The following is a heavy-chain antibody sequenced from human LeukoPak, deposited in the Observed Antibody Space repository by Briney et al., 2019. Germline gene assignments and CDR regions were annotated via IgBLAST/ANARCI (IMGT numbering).Heavy chain of an antibody. J-gene: IGHJ3*02. V-gene: IGHV3-30-3*01. CDR1: GFTFSSYA. CDR3: ARDPPYSYGYRAFDI. Sequence: GGSLRLSCAASGFTFSSYAMHWVRQAPGKGLEWVAVISYDGSNKYYAESVKGRFTISRDNSKNTLYLQMNSLRSDDTAVYYCARDPPYSYGYRAFDIWGQGTMVTVSS. CDR2: ISYDGSNK. D-gene: IGHD5-18*01.